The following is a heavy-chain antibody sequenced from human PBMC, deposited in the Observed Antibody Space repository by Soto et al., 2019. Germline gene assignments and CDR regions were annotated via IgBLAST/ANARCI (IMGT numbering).Heavy chain of an antibody. J-gene: IGHJ3*02. CDR2: ITSSGRTM. CDR1: GITFSSYE. V-gene: IGHV3-48*03. CDR3: ARELEPVGKLNDAFDI. D-gene: IGHD2-2*01. Sequence: EVQLVESGGGLVQPGGSLRLSCAGSGITFSSYEMNWVRQAPGKGLEWLAYITSSGRTMYYADSVKGRFTISRDNAKNSLYLRMNSLRVEDTAVYYCARELEPVGKLNDAFDIWGQGTMVTVSS.